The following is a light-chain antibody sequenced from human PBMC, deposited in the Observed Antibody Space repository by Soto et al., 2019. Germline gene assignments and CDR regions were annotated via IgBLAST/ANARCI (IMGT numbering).Light chain of an antibody. Sequence: QSALTQPASVSGSPGQSITISCTGTSSDVGGYNYVSWYQQHPDKAPKLMIYDVSNRPSGVSNRFSGAKSGNTASLTISGLQAEDEADYYCSSYRSRSTLLYVFGTGTKLTVL. V-gene: IGLV2-14*01. CDR1: SSDVGGYNY. J-gene: IGLJ1*01. CDR3: SSYRSRSTLLYV. CDR2: DVS.